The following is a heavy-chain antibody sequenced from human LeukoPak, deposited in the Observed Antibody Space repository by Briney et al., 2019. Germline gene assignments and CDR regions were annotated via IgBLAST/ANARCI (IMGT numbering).Heavy chain of an antibody. CDR1: GVSVSSKSAA. CDR2: TYYRSKWNT. J-gene: IGHJ4*02. V-gene: IGHV6-1*01. CDR3: ANFGAPGIGDY. Sequence: SQTLSLTCAISGVSVSSKSAAWNWIGQSPSRGLEWLGRTYYRSKWNTDYAVSVRSRITIKADTSKNQFSLQLNSVIPEDTAVYYCANFGAPGIGDYWGQGTLVTVSS. D-gene: IGHD3-3*01.